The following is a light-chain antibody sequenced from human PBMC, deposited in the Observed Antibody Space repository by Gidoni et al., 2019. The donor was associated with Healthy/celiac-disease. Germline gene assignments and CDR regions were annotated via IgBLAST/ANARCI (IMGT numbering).Light chain of an antibody. V-gene: IGKV2-28*01. CDR1: QSLLHSNGYNY. J-gene: IGKJ2*01. CDR2: LGS. Sequence: DIVMTQSPLSLPVTPGEPASISCRSSQSLLHSNGYNYLDRYLQKPGQSPQLLIYLGSNRASGVPDRFSGSGSGTDFTLKISRVEAEDVGVYYCMQALQTPRTFGQGTKLEIK. CDR3: MQALQTPRT.